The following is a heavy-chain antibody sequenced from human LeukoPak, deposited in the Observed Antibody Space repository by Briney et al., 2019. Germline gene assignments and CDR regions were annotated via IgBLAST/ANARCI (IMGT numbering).Heavy chain of an antibody. J-gene: IGHJ3*02. CDR3: ARDSPSYDFWSGYPKSGLDAFDI. V-gene: IGHV1-18*01. D-gene: IGHD3-3*01. Sequence: GASVKVSCKASGYTFTSYGISWVRPAPGQGLEWMGWISAYNGNTNYAQKLQGRVTMTTDTSTSTAYMELRSLRSDDTAVYYCARDSPSYDFWSGYPKSGLDAFDIWGQGTMVTVSS. CDR1: GYTFTSYG. CDR2: ISAYNGNT.